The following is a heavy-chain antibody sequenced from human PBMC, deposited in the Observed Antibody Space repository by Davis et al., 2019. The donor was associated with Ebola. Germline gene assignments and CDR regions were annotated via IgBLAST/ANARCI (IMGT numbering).Heavy chain of an antibody. CDR2: ISLNSGST. V-gene: IGHV1-2*02. Sequence: ASVKVSCKASGYTFTAYYMHWVRQAPGQGPEWLGWISLNSGSTKYSHKFQGRGTMTRDTSNNTAHMELGGLTSDDTAVYYCARDDKVMHFDFWGQGTLVTVSS. J-gene: IGHJ4*02. D-gene: IGHD3-16*01. CDR1: GYTFTAYY. CDR3: ARDDKVMHFDF.